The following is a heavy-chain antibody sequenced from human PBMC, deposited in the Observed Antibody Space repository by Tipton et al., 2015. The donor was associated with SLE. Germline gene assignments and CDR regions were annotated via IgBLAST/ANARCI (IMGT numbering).Heavy chain of an antibody. V-gene: IGHV4-61*05. D-gene: IGHD3-10*01. Sequence: TLSLTCTVSGGSISSSSYYWSWIRQPPGKGLEWIGYIYYSGSTNYNPSLKSRVTISVDTSKNQFSLKLSSVTAADTAVYYCARVTELLWFGEARGWFDPWGQGTLVTVPS. CDR2: IYYSGST. J-gene: IGHJ5*02. CDR3: ARVTELLWFGEARGWFDP. CDR1: GGSISSSSYY.